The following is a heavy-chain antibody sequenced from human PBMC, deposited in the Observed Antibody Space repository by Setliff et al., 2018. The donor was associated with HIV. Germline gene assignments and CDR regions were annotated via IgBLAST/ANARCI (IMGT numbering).Heavy chain of an antibody. CDR2: ISGSGVTT. D-gene: IGHD2-2*01. J-gene: IGHJ3*02. V-gene: IGHV3-23*01. CDR3: AKLTYCSSSSCDAFDI. Sequence: QAGGSLRLSCAVSGFTFTGYAMSWVRQAPGKGLEWVSTISGSGVTTYYADSVQGRFTISTDNSDNTLYLQMNSLRAEDTALYYCAKLTYCSSSSCDAFDIWGQGTMVTVSS. CDR1: GFTFTGYA.